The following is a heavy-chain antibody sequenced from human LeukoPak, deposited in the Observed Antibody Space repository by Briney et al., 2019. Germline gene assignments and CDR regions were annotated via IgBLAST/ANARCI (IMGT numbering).Heavy chain of an antibody. J-gene: IGHJ6*03. CDR3: ARHNVGLYYDILTGSTYYYYYYMDV. CDR2: ICYSRST. D-gene: IGHD3-9*01. CDR1: GGSISSYY. Sequence: PSETLSLTCTVSGGSISSYYWSWIRQPPGKGLEWIGYICYSRSTNYNPSLKSRVTISVDTSKNQFSLKLSSVTAADTAVYYCARHNVGLYYDILTGSTYYYYYYMDVWGKGTTVTISS. V-gene: IGHV4-59*08.